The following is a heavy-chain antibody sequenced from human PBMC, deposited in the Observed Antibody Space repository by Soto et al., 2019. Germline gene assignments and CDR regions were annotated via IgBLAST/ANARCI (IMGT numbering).Heavy chain of an antibody. CDR1: GFTFSSYG. CDR2: ISYDGSNK. J-gene: IGHJ4*02. V-gene: IGHV3-30*18. Sequence: GGSLRLSCAASGFTFSSYGMHWVRQAPGKGLEWVAVISYDGSNKYYADSVKGRFTISRDNSKNTLYLQMNSLRAEDTAVYYCAKLENYYDSSGYYENFDYWGQGTLVTVSS. D-gene: IGHD3-22*01. CDR3: AKLENYYDSSGYYENFDY.